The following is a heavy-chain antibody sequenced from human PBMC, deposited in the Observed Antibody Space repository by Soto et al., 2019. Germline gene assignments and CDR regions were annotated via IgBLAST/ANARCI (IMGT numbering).Heavy chain of an antibody. D-gene: IGHD6-19*01. CDR2: ISSSSTI. CDR1: GFTFRSYS. V-gene: IGHV3-48*01. J-gene: IGHJ4*02. Sequence: GSLRRSCAASGFTFRSYSMNWVRQAPGKGLEWVSYISSSSTIYYADSVKGRFTISRDNAKNSLYLQMNSLRAEVTAVYYCARLAQSGWQADYWGQGTLVTVSS. CDR3: ARLAQSGWQADY.